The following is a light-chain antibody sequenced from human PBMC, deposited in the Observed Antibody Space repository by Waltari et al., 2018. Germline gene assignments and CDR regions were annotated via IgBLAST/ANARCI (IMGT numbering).Light chain of an antibody. J-gene: IGKJ1*01. CDR3: QQYYSTPPT. Sequence: DIVMTQSPDSLAVSLGERATINCKSSQSVLYSSNNNNYLAWFQQKPGQPPKLLRYWASTRESVVPDRFSGSGSGTDFTLTISTLQAEDVAVYYCQQYYSTPPTFGQGTKVEIK. CDR1: QSVLYSSNNNNY. V-gene: IGKV4-1*01. CDR2: WAS.